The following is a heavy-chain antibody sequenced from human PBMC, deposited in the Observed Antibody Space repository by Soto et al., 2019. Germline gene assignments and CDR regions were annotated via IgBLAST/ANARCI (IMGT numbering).Heavy chain of an antibody. V-gene: IGHV1-8*01. CDR3: AREVVETSSLWLDP. D-gene: IGHD6-6*01. CDR1: VYPLTNND. Sequence: SVKVACKAPVYPLTNNDINWVRQAPGQGLEWIGWMNTNTNTTDSAEVFEGRVSLTWDTSISTAYMQLKSLKIDDTAVYYCAREVVETSSLWLDPWGQGTLVTLSS. CDR2: MNTNTNTT. J-gene: IGHJ5*02.